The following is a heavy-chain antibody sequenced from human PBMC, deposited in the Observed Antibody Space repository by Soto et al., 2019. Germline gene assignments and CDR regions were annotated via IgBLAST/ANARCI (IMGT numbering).Heavy chain of an antibody. Sequence: QVQLVQSGAEVKKPESSVSVSCKASGGTFNSYAITWVRQAPGQGLEWMGGTIPMFGTTNYAEKFQGRVTISADESTNTAYMELSSLRSEDTAVYYCTRCGIRYHSIGYYLGIDGMDVWGQGTTVIVSS. V-gene: IGHV1-69*12. CDR1: GGTFNSYA. CDR3: TRCGIRYHSIGYYLGIDGMDV. D-gene: IGHD3-22*01. CDR2: TIPMFGTT. J-gene: IGHJ6*02.